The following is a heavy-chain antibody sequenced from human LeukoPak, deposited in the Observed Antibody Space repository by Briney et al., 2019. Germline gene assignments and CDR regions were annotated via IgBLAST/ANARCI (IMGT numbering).Heavy chain of an antibody. CDR3: VRKGYYHSGSLPTFYFDY. D-gene: IGHD3-10*01. V-gene: IGHV3-30-3*01. Sequence: GGSLRLSCAASGFDFHNYVIHWVRQAPGKGLEWVAVISYDVGVKYHADSVKGRFTISRDSSSKTVYLQMNSLRTEDTAVYYCVRKGYYHSGSLPTFYFDYWGQGTLVTVSS. J-gene: IGHJ4*02. CDR1: GFDFHNYV. CDR2: ISYDVGVK.